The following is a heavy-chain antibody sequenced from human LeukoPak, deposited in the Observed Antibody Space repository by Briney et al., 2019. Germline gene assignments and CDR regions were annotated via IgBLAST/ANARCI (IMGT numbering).Heavy chain of an antibody. CDR3: ARDFFPRIAVAGTPPVVY. D-gene: IGHD6-19*01. CDR2: INWNGGST. J-gene: IGHJ4*02. V-gene: IGHV3-20*04. CDR1: GFTFDDYG. Sequence: GGSLRLSCGTSGFTFDDYGMSWVRQAPGKGLEWVSGINWNGGSTVYADSVKGRFTISRDNAKNSLYLQMNSLRAEDTALYYCARDFFPRIAVAGTPPVVYWGQGTLVTGSS.